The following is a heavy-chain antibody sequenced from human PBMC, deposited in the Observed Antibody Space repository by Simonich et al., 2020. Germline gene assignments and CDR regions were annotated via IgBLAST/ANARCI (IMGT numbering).Heavy chain of an antibody. Sequence: EVQLLESGGGLVQPGGSLRLSCAASGFTFSSYAMSWVRQAPGKGLGGVSAIGGSGGSTYYAYSVKGRFTISRDKSKHTLYLQMNSLRAEDTAVYYCATYYFDYWGQGTLVTVSS. CDR1: GFTFSSYA. CDR3: ATYYFDY. V-gene: IGHV3-23*01. CDR2: IGGSGGST. J-gene: IGHJ4*02.